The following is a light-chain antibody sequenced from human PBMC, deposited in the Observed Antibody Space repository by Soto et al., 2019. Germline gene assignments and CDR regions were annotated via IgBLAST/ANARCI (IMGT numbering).Light chain of an antibody. CDR2: LGS. CDR3: MQDLQIPWT. CDR1: QSLLLSNGNNY. J-gene: IGKJ1*01. V-gene: IGKV2-28*01. Sequence: DIVLTQSPLSLPVTPGEPASISCRSSQSLLLSNGNNYLEWYLQKPGQSPHLLIYLGSNRASGVPDRFSSSGSGTDFTLKIRRVEAEDVGVYYCMQDLQIPWTFGQGTKVEIK.